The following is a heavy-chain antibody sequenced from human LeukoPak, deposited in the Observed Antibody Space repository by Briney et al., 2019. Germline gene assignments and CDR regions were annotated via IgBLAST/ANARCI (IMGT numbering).Heavy chain of an antibody. CDR2: IYPGDSDT. CDR3: ARQVSYYDSSGYCLYYFDH. CDR1: GYSFTSYW. J-gene: IGHJ4*02. Sequence: GESLKISCKGSGYSFTSYWIGWVRQLPGKGLEWMDIIYPGDSDTRYSSSFRGQATTSADKSISPAHLQYSMMTDSATAMYCCARQVSYYDSSGYCLYYFDHWGQGTLVPVS. D-gene: IGHD3-22*01. V-gene: IGHV5-51*01.